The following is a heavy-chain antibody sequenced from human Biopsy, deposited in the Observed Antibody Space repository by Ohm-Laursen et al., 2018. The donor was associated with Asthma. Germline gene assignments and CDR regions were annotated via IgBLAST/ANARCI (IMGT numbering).Heavy chain of an antibody. V-gene: IGHV1-3*01. D-gene: IGHD3-9*01. CDR2: INAGNGNT. J-gene: IGHJ3*02. CDR3: ARTYFDFLTGQVHDAFAM. Sequence: SSVKVSCKASGYTFINYAIHWVRQAPGQRLEWMGWINAGNGNTKYSEKFQGRVTITRDTSASTAYMDLSSLRSEDTAVYYCARTYFDFLTGQVHDAFAMWGQGTMVTVSS. CDR1: GYTFINYA.